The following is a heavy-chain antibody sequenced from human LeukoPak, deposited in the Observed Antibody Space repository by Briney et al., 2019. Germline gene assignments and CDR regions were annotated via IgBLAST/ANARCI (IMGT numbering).Heavy chain of an antibody. CDR1: GCTFTSYD. V-gene: IGHV1-8*01. CDR3: ARGFVRTTVYMDV. J-gene: IGHJ6*03. Sequence: GASVKVSCKASGCTFTSYDINWVRQATGQGLEWMGWMNPNNGNTGYAQKFQARATMTRDTSISTAYMELSSLRSEDTAVYYCARGFVRTTVYMDVWGKGTTVTVSS. D-gene: IGHD3-10*02. CDR2: MNPNNGNT.